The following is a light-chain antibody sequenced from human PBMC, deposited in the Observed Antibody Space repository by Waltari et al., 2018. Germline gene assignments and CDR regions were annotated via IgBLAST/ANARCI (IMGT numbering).Light chain of an antibody. J-gene: IGLJ2*01. Sequence: QSALTQPASVSGSPGQLITISCTGTSSDVGSYKLVSWYQQHPGKAPKLMIYEVSKRPSGVSNRFSGSKSGNTASLTISGLQAEDEADYYCCSYAGSSTLVFGGGTKLTVL. CDR1: SSDVGSYKL. V-gene: IGLV2-23*02. CDR3: CSYAGSSTLV. CDR2: EVS.